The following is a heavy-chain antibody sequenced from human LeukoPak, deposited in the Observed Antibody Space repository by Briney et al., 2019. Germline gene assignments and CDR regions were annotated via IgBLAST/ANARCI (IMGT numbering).Heavy chain of an antibody. Sequence: ASVKVSCKASGYTFTSYVINWVRQATGQGLEWVGRINSNSGAIGYAQTFQGRITMTRNTSIRTAYMELSSLRSEDTAVYYCVSSGVTVYSDHAWGTYRYPLDYWGQGTLVTVSS. D-gene: IGHD3-16*02. CDR2: INSNSGAI. J-gene: IGHJ4*02. CDR3: VSSGVTVYSDHAWGTYRYPLDY. CDR1: GYTFTSYV. V-gene: IGHV1-8*01.